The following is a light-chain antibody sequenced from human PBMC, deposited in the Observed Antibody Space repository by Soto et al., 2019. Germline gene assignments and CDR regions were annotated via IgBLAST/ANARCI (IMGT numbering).Light chain of an antibody. V-gene: IGKV3-11*01. Sequence: EIVFTRSPGTLSLSPGERATLSCRASQSVDSTYLAWYQQKPGQAPRLLIYGVSNRAPGIPARFSGSGSGTDFTLTISSLEPEDFAVYYCQQRSVWPPVIFGPGTKVDIK. CDR2: GVS. J-gene: IGKJ3*01. CDR3: QQRSVWPPVI. CDR1: QSVDSTY.